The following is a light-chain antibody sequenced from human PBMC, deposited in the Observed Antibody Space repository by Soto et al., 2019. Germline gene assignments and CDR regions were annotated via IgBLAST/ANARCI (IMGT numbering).Light chain of an antibody. J-gene: IGLJ1*01. CDR1: SSNIGAGYD. CDR3: QSYDSSLGYV. Sequence: VLTQPPSVSGAPGQRVTISCTGSSSNIGAGYDVHWYQQLPGTAPKLLIYGNSNRPSGVPDRFSGSKSGTSASLAITGLQAEDEADYYCQSYDSSLGYVFGTGTKLTVL. V-gene: IGLV1-40*01. CDR2: GNS.